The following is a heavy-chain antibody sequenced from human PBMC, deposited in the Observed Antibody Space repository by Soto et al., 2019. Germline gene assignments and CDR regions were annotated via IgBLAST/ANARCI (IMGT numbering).Heavy chain of an antibody. CDR2: IKSKTDGGTT. CDR3: TTDLVYGMDV. D-gene: IGHD2-8*02. J-gene: IGHJ6*02. V-gene: IGHV3-15*01. Sequence: SWIRQHPGKGLEWVGRIKSKTDGGTTDYAAPVKGRFTISRDDSKNTLYLQMNSLKTEDTAVYYCTTDLVYGMDVWGQGTTVTVSS.